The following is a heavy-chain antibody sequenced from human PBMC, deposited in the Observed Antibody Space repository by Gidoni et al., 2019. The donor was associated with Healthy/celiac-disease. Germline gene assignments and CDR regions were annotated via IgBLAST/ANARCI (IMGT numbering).Heavy chain of an antibody. V-gene: IGHV3-20*04. J-gene: IGHJ4*02. CDR2: INWNGGST. Sequence: EVQLVESGGGLVRPGLSLRLSCPASGFTFDDYGMSWVRQAPGKGLEWVSGINWNGGSTGYADSVKGRFTISRDNAKNSLYLQMNSLRAEDTALYYCARDYGDSSSFDYWGQGTLVTVSS. D-gene: IGHD4-17*01. CDR3: ARDYGDSSSFDY. CDR1: GFTFDDYG.